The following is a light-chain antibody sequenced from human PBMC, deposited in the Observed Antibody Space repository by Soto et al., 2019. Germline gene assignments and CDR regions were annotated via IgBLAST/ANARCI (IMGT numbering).Light chain of an antibody. J-gene: IGLJ2*01. CDR3: AAWDDSLSGPV. CDR2: SSN. V-gene: IGLV1-47*02. CDR1: SSNIGSNS. Sequence: QSVLTQPPSASGTPGQRVTISCSGSSSNIGSNSVYWYQQLPGTAPKLLIYSSNQRPSGVPDRFSGSKSGTSASLAISGLRSEDEADYYCAAWDDSLSGPVFGGGTKLNVL.